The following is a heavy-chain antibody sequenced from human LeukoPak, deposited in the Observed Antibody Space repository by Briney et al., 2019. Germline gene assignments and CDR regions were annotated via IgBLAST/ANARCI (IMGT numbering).Heavy chain of an antibody. CDR1: GFSFSSYA. CDR2: IKQDGSEK. V-gene: IGHV3-7*01. CDR3: ARDGVYRSSAPDY. J-gene: IGHJ4*02. D-gene: IGHD2-8*01. Sequence: PGGSLRLSCAASGFSFSSYAMSWVRQAPGKGLEWVANIKQDGSEKYYVDSVKGRFTISRDNAKNSLYLQMNSLRAEDTAVYYCARDGVYRSSAPDYWGQGTLVTVSS.